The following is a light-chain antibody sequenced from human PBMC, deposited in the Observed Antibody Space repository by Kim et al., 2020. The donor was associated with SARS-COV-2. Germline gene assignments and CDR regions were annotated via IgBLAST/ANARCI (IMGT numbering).Light chain of an antibody. V-gene: IGKV1-39*01. CDR1: QSISSY. Sequence: ASVGDRVTITCRASQSISSYLNWYQQKPGKAPKLLIYAASSLQSGVPSRFSGSGSGTDFTLTISSLQPEDFATYYCQQSYSTLMYTFGQETKLEI. J-gene: IGKJ2*01. CDR3: QQSYSTLMYT. CDR2: AAS.